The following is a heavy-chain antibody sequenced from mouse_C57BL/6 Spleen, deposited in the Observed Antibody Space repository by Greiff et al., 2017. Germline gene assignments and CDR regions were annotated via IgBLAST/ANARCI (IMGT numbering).Heavy chain of an antibody. J-gene: IGHJ1*03. D-gene: IGHD2-5*01. CDR2: ILPGSGST. Sequence: QVQLQQSGAELMKPGASVKLSCKATGYTFTGYWIEWVKQRPGHGLEWIGEILPGSGSTTYNEKFKGKATFTADTSSNTAYMQLGSLTTEDSAIYYCARRAYYSNYEYFDVWGTGTTVTVSS. V-gene: IGHV1-9*01. CDR1: GYTFTGYW. CDR3: ARRAYYSNYEYFDV.